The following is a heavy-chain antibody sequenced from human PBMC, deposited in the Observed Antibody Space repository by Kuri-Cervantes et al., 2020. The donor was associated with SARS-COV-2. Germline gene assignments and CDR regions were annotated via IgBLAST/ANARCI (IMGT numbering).Heavy chain of an antibody. D-gene: IGHD2-2*01. V-gene: IGHV1-69*04. CDR2: IIPILGIA. CDR1: GGTFSSYT. Sequence: SVKVSCKASGGTFSSYTISWVRQAPGQGLEWMGRIIPILGIANYAQKFQGRVTITADKSTSTAYMELSSLRSEDTAVYYCARDSAIYCSSTSCYAEKYFQHWGQGTLVTVSS. CDR3: ARDSAIYCSSTSCYAEKYFQH. J-gene: IGHJ1*01.